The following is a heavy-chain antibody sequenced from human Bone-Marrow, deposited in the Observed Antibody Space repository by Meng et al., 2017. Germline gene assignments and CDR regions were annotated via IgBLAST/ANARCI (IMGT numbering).Heavy chain of an antibody. V-gene: IGHV4-39*07. Sequence: QLQPQESGPGLVTPSETLSLTCNVSGGAISASSFYWGWIRQAPGKGLEWIGTLHDSGSTYYNPSLKSRVTISADTSNSQFSLKLSSVTAADTAVYYCAREWGTLATAADDYWGQGTLVTVSS. D-gene: IGHD6-13*01. J-gene: IGHJ4*02. CDR3: AREWGTLATAADDY. CDR2: LHDSGST. CDR1: GGAISASSFY.